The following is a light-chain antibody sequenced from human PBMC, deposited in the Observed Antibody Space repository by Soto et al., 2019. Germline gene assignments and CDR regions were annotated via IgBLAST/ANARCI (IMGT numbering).Light chain of an antibody. Sequence: QSVLTQPASVSGSPGQSVTISCTGTSSDVGDYGYVSWYQHHPGKAPKLMIYDVSDRPSGVSNRFSGSKSGNTASLTISGLQAEDEADYYCISYTSSSTLVFGGGTKLTVL. J-gene: IGLJ2*01. V-gene: IGLV2-14*01. CDR3: ISYTSSSTLV. CDR2: DVS. CDR1: SSDVGDYGY.